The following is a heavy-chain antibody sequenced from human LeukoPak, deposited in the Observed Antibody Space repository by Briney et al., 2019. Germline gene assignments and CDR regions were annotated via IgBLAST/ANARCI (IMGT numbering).Heavy chain of an antibody. Sequence: ASVKVSCKASGYTFTGYYMHWVRQAPGQGLEWVGWINPNSGGTNYAQKFQGRVTMTRDTSISTAYMELSRLRSDDTAVYYCARENSSSWHFDYWGQGTLVTVSS. CDR1: GYTFTGYY. D-gene: IGHD6-13*01. CDR3: ARENSSSWHFDY. V-gene: IGHV1-2*02. CDR2: INPNSGGT. J-gene: IGHJ4*02.